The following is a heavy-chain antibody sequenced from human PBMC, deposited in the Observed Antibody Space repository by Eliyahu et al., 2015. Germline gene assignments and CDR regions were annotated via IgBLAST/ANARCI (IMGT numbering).Heavy chain of an antibody. Sequence: QVQLQESGPGLVKPSETLSLNCTVSGGXISSXYWSWIRQFPGKGLEWIGYFFYSGSPNYNPSLKSRVTNYNPSVKSRVTISADTSRNQFSLRLTSVTAADTAVYYCARVAVAGSGVLDYWGQGTLVTVSS. CDR2: FFYSGSP. J-gene: IGHJ4*02. V-gene: IGHV4-59*01. D-gene: IGHD6-19*01. CDR1: GGXISSXY. CDR3: ARVAVAGSGVLDY.